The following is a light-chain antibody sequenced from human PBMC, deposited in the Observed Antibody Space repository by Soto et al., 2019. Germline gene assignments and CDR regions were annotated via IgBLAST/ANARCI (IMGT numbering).Light chain of an antibody. CDR1: QSVSSY. J-gene: IGKJ5*01. Sequence: EIVLTQSPATLSLSPGERATLSCRASQSVSSYLAWYQQKPGQAPRLLIYDASNRATGIPARFSGSGSGADFTLTISRLEPEDFAVYYCQQYGSSPWTFGQGTRLEI. V-gene: IGKV3-20*01. CDR2: DAS. CDR3: QQYGSSPWT.